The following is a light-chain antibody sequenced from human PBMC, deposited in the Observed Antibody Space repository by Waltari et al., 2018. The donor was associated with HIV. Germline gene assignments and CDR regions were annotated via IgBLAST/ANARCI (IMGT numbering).Light chain of an antibody. J-gene: IGLJ2*01. CDR3: QAWVSRTAWVI. Sequence: SYDLAQPPSVSVSPGQTASITCSGDTFGDTFASSYQQRPGPSPKLIIYQDNSRPSGIPDRFSGSHSGNAATLTISEIQAMDEADYFCQAWVSRTAWVIFGGGTKLTVV. CDR2: QDN. CDR1: TFGDTF. V-gene: IGLV3-1*01.